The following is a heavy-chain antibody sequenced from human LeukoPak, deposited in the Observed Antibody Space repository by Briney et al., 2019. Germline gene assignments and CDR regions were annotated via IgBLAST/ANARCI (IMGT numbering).Heavy chain of an antibody. V-gene: IGHV1-46*01. D-gene: IGHD2-15*01. Sequence: GASVKVSCKASGYTFTSYYMHWVRQAPGQGLEWMGIINPSGGSTNYAQKFQGRVTMTRDTSTSTVYMELSSLRSEDTAVYYCARDPPYCSAGSCYSSDYMDVWGKGTTVTISS. CDR3: ARDPPYCSAGSCYSSDYMDV. CDR2: INPSGGST. CDR1: GYTFTSYY. J-gene: IGHJ6*03.